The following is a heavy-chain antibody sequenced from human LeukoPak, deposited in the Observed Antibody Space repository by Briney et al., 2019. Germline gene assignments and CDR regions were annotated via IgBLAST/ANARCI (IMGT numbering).Heavy chain of an antibody. CDR1: GGSISSYY. J-gene: IGHJ5*02. CDR3: ARGGSDRRYCSGGSCRLFDP. V-gene: IGHV4-59*12. Sequence: PSETLPLTCTVSGGSISSYYWSWIQQPPGKGLEWIGYIYYNGSTNYNPSLKSRVTISVDTSKNQFSLKLSSVTAADTAVYYCARGGSDRRYCSGGSCRLFDPWGQGTLVTVSS. CDR2: IYYNGST. D-gene: IGHD2-15*01.